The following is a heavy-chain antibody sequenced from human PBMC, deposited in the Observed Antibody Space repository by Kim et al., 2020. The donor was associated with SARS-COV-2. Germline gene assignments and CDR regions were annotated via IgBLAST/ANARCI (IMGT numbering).Heavy chain of an antibody. CDR2: MYHSGST. Sequence: SETLSLTCTVFGYSISSGYYWGWIRQPPGKGLEWIGGMYHSGSTYYNPSLKSRVTISLDTSKNQVSLKLSSVTAADTAVYYCARDGRGSSLGRAFDIWR. D-gene: IGHD6-13*01. V-gene: IGHV4-38-2*02. J-gene: IGHJ3*02. CDR3: ARDGRGSSLGRAFDI. CDR1: GYSISSGYY.